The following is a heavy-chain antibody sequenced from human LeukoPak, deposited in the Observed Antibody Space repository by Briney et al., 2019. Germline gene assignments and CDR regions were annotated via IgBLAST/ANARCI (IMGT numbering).Heavy chain of an antibody. D-gene: IGHD3-10*01. V-gene: IGHV4-61*01. CDR1: GGSVSSGSYY. Sequence: TTSETLSLTCTVSGGSVSSGSYYWSWIRQPPGKGLEWIGYIYYSGSTNYNPSLKSRVTISVDTSKNQFSLKLSSVTAADTAVYYCARDRYGSGRTDYWGQGTLVTVSS. CDR3: ARDRYGSGRTDY. CDR2: IYYSGST. J-gene: IGHJ4*02.